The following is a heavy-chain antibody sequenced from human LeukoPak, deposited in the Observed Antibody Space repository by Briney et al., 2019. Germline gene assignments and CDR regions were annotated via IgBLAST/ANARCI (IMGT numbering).Heavy chain of an antibody. CDR1: GFTFSNYG. Sequence: PGGSLRLSCAASGFTFSNYGMTWVRQSPGKGLEWVSAVTGSGDSTFYADSVRGRFTISRDNSKNTLYMHMNSLRAEDTAVYYCAKDRGDIPGTFCFDHWGQGALVTVSS. D-gene: IGHD1-14*01. CDR3: AKDRGDIPGTFCFDH. J-gene: IGHJ4*02. V-gene: IGHV3-23*01. CDR2: VTGSGDST.